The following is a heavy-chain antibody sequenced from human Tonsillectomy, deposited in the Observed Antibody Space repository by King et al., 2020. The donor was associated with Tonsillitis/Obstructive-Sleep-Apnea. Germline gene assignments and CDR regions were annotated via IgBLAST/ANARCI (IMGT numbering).Heavy chain of an antibody. J-gene: IGHJ3*01. V-gene: IGHV1-24*01. CDR3: TTGPSKRVGGGFDV. CDR2: FDPEDGET. Sequence: QLVQSGAEVKKPGASAKVSCKVSGYTLTELSMHWVRHAPGKGLEWMVGFDPEDGETIYAQKFQGRVNMTEDTSTDTAYMELSSLRSEDTAVYYCTTGPSKRVGGGFDVWGQGTMVTVSS. CDR1: GYTLTELS. D-gene: IGHD1-1*01.